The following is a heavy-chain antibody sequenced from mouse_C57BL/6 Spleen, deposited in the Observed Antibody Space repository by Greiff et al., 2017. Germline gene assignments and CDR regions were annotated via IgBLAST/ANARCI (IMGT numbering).Heavy chain of an antibody. CDR2: IYPGDGDT. CDR1: GYAFSSSW. Sequence: QVQLQQSGPELVKPGASVKISCKASGYAFSSSWMNWVKQRPGKGLEWIGRIYPGDGDTNYNGKFKGKATLTADTSSSTAYMQLSSLTSEDSAVYFCARENYGSSPFAYWGQGTLVTVSA. D-gene: IGHD1-1*01. J-gene: IGHJ3*01. CDR3: ARENYGSSPFAY. V-gene: IGHV1-82*01.